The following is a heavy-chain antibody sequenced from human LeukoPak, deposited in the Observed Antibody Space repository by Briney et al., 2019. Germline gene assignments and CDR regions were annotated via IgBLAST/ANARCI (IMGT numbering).Heavy chain of an antibody. J-gene: IGHJ6*02. CDR1: GGSIRTYY. V-gene: IGHV4-59*01. CDR3: ARGGSGSYSYYYYGMDV. Sequence: SETLSLTCTVSGGSIRTYYWSWIRQPPGKGLEWIGNIYYIGSTKYNPSLKSRVTISVDTSKNQFSLKLTSVTAADTAVYYCARGGSGSYSYYYYGMDVWGQGTTVTVSS. D-gene: IGHD3-10*01. CDR2: IYYIGST.